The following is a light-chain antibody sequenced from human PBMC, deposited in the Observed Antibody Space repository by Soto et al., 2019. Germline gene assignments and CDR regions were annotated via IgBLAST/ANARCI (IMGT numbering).Light chain of an antibody. CDR1: SSDVGSYNL. V-gene: IGLV2-23*03. CDR2: EGS. J-gene: IGLJ2*01. CDR3: CSYVHISTFVV. Sequence: QSVLTQPASVSGSPGQSITISCTGTSSDVGSYNLVSWYQQHPGKAPKLMIYEGSKRPSGVSNRFSGSKSGNTASLTISGLQAEDEADYYCCSYVHISTFVVFGGGTKLTVL.